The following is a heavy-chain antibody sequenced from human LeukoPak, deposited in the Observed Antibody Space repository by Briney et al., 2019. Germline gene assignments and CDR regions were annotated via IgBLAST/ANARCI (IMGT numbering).Heavy chain of an antibody. V-gene: IGHV3-48*04. CDR3: GRDHRYAFGN. J-gene: IGHJ4*02. D-gene: IGHD5-12*01. CDR1: GFTFSDYS. Sequence: PGGSLRLSCAASGFTFSDYSMNWVRQAPGKGLEWISYVGISSGNTKYADSVKGRFTISGDSAKNSVFLQMNSLRVEDTAVYYCGRDHRYAFGNSGQGTLVTVCS. CDR2: VGISSGNT.